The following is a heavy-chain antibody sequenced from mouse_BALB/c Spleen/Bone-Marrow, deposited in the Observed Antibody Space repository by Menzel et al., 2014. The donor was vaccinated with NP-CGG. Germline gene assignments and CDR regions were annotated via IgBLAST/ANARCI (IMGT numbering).Heavy chain of an antibody. V-gene: IGHV14-3*02. CDR1: GFNIKDTY. CDR2: IDPANGNT. J-gene: IGHJ3*01. D-gene: IGHD2-3*01. CDR3: ANDWFAY. Sequence: VQLKQSGAELVKPGASVKSSCTASGFNIKDTYMHWVKQRPEQGLEWIGRIDPANGNTKYDPKFQGKATITADTSSNTAHLHLSSLTSEDTAVYYCANDWFAYWGQGTLVTVSA.